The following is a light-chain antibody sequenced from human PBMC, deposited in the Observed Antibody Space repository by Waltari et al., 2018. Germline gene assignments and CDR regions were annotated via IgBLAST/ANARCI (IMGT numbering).Light chain of an antibody. J-gene: IGLJ2*01. CDR2: KDN. CDR1: RGSITSDF. V-gene: IGLV6-57*04. Sequence: NFVLTQPHSVSGSPGRAVTISCTRSRGSITSDFVQWYRLRPGSAPTTILYKDNQRPSGVPDRFSGSIDTSSNSASLTISGLTTEDEADYYCQTCDTTVLIFGGGTQLTVL. CDR3: QTCDTTVLI.